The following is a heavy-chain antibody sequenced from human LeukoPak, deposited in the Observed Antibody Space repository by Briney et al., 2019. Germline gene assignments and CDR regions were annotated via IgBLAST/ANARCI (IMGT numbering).Heavy chain of an antibody. CDR1: GGTFSSYA. V-gene: IGHV1-69*05. CDR2: IIHIFGTA. Sequence: SAVKVSCKASGGTFSSYAISWLRQAPAQGLEWMGGIIHIFGTANYAQKFQGRVTITTDESTSTAYMELSSPTAEDTAVYYGARENIGAGAGVDYWGQGTLVTVSS. J-gene: IGHJ4*02. CDR3: ARENIGAGAGVDY. D-gene: IGHD6-25*01.